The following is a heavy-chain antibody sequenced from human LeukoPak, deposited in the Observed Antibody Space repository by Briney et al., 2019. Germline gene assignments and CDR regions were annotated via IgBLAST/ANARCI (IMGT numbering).Heavy chain of an antibody. Sequence: SETLSLTCTVSGGSISGFYWSWIRQPPGKGLDWIGFIYYSGGTSYNPSLKSRVTISVDTSKNQFSLKLSSVTAADTAVYYCAREHTDGAYFDYWGQGTLVTVSS. V-gene: IGHV4-59*12. CDR3: AREHTDGAYFDY. CDR2: IYYSGGT. D-gene: IGHD2-2*02. J-gene: IGHJ4*02. CDR1: GGSISGFY.